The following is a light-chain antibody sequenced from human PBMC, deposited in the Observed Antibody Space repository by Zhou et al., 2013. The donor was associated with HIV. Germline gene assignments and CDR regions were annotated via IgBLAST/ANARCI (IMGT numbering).Light chain of an antibody. CDR1: QGISDD. Sequence: AIQMTQSPSSLSASVGDRVTITCRASQGISDDLGWYQQKPGEAPQLLIFAASSLEGGVPSRFSGSGSGTDFTLTISSLQPEDFATYYCLQVYNYPWTFGQGTKVEIK. CDR2: AAS. CDR3: LQVYNYPWT. V-gene: IGKV1-6*01. J-gene: IGKJ1*01.